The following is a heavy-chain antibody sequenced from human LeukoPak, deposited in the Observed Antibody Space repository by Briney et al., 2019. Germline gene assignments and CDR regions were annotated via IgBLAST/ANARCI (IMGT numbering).Heavy chain of an antibody. D-gene: IGHD3-22*01. CDR1: GYTFTSYY. J-gene: IGHJ4*02. CDR2: INPSGGGT. V-gene: IGHV1-46*01. Sequence: ASVKVSCKASGYTFTSYYMHWVRQAPGQGLEWMGIINPSGGGTSYAQKFQGRVTMTRDTSTSTVYMELSSLRSEDTAVYYCARGKRITMIVVVPFDYWGQGTLVTVSS. CDR3: ARGKRITMIVVVPFDY.